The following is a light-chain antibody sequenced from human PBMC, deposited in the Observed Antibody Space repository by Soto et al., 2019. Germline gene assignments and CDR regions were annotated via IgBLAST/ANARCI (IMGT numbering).Light chain of an antibody. Sequence: QSVLTQPPSVSATPGQTVNISCSGSNSSIGHHCVSWYQLLPGTAPKLLIHDNNTRPSEIPVRFSGSSSGTSATLGITGLQTGDEADYYCGTWDRSLSAGVFGTGTKVTVL. CDR1: NSSIGHHC. J-gene: IGLJ1*01. CDR3: GTWDRSLSAGV. CDR2: DNN. V-gene: IGLV1-51*01.